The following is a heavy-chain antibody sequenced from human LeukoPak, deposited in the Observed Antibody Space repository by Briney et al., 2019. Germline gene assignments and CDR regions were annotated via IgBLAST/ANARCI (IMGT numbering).Heavy chain of an antibody. Sequence: KASPSLSLTRTVAGGSITDTCYCWGWIRRPPWKGLEWVGTVYYTGNTYYHPSLKSRVTISVDASNNQFSLNLRYVTATDTAVYYCAKIAVVVRDRDLIAEYFQYWGQGSLVTVSS. D-gene: IGHD3-3*01. J-gene: IGHJ1*01. CDR1: GGSITDTCYC. CDR3: AKIAVVVRDRDLIAEYFQY. CDR2: VYYTGNT. V-gene: IGHV4-39*01.